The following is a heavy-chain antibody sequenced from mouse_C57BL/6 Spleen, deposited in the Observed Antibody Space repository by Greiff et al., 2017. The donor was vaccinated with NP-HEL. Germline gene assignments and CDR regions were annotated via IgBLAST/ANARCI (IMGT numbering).Heavy chain of an antibody. J-gene: IGHJ4*01. D-gene: IGHD3-2*02. CDR1: GYTFTSYW. V-gene: IGHV1-69*01. CDR2: IDPSDSYT. Sequence: VQLQQSGAELVMPGASVKLSCKASGYTFTSYWMHWVKQRPGQGLEWIGEIDPSDSYTNYNQKFKGKSTLTVDKSSSTAYMELRSLTSEDSAVYFCARSETAQATGAMDYWGQGTSVTVSS. CDR3: ARSETAQATGAMDY.